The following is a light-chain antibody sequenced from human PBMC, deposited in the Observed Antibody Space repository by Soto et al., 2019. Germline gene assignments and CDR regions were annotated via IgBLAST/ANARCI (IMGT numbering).Light chain of an antibody. V-gene: IGLV3-21*02. CDR2: DDS. CDR3: QVWDSGSNQKV. CDR1: NIGRKS. Sequence: SYELTQPPSVSVAPGQTASITCGGNNIGRKSAHWYQQKPGQAPVLVVHDDSGRPSGIPERFSGSNSGNTATLTISRVEAGDEADYYCQVWDSGSNQKVFGGGTKLTVL. J-gene: IGLJ3*02.